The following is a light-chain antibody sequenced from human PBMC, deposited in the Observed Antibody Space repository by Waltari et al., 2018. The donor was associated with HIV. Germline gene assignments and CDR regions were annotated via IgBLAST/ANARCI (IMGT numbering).Light chain of an antibody. CDR3: CSYAGSRTWV. Sequence: QSALTQPASVSGSPGQSITLSCTGTTSDVAGYNFVPWYQQHPGKAPKLIIFDVFKRPSGVSVRFSGSKSGNTASLTISGLQSEDEADYYCCSYAGSRTWVFGGGTKVTVL. CDR1: TSDVAGYNF. V-gene: IGLV2-23*02. CDR2: DVF. J-gene: IGLJ3*02.